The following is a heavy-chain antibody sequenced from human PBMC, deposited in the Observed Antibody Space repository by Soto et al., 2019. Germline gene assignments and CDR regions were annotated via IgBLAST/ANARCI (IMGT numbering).Heavy chain of an antibody. D-gene: IGHD2-15*01. V-gene: IGHV1-2*04. Sequence: ASVKVSCKASGYTFTGYYMHWVRQAPGQGLEWMGWINPNSGGTNYAQKFQGWVTMTRDTSISTAYMELSRLRSDDTAVYYCARAMVVAATSYYYPYGMDVWGQGTTVTVSS. CDR1: GYTFTGYY. CDR3: ARAMVVAATSYYYPYGMDV. CDR2: INPNSGGT. J-gene: IGHJ6*02.